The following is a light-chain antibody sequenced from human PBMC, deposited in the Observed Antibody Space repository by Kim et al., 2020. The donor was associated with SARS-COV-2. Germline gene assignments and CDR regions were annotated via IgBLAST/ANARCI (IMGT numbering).Light chain of an antibody. CDR3: AAWDDSLHGYV. V-gene: IGLV1-44*01. J-gene: IGLJ1*01. CDR2: RND. CDR1: SSNIGSNP. Sequence: QSVLTQPPSASGTPGQRVTISCSGSSSNIGSNPVNWYQQLPGTAPKVLIYRNDQRPSGVPDRFSGSKSGSSASLAIRGLQSDDESDYYCAAWDDSLHGYVFGTGTKVTVL.